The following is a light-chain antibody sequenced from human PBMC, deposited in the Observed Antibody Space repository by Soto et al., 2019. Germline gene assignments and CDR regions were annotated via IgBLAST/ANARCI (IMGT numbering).Light chain of an antibody. CDR2: DAS. CDR3: QEYNYWHPIT. J-gene: IGKJ4*01. Sequence: DIQMTQSPSTLSASVGDRVTITCRASQSISSWLAWYQQKPGKAPKLLIYDASSLESGVPSRFSGSGSGTEFTLTITSLQSEDSAVYYCQEYNYWHPITFGGGTKVDI. CDR1: QSISSW. V-gene: IGKV1-5*01.